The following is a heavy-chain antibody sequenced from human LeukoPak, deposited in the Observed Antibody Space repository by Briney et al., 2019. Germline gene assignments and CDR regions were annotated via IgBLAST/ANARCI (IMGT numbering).Heavy chain of an antibody. V-gene: IGHV4-30-4*01. D-gene: IGHD3-22*01. Sequence: SETLSLTCTVSGGSISSGDYYWSWIRQPPGKGLEWIGYIYYSGSTYYNPSLKSRVTISVDTSKNQFSLKLSSVTAADTAVYYCATLGEYFDSSGYYYNWGQGTLVTVSS. CDR2: IYYSGST. CDR1: GGSISSGDYY. J-gene: IGHJ4*02. CDR3: ATLGEYFDSSGYYYN.